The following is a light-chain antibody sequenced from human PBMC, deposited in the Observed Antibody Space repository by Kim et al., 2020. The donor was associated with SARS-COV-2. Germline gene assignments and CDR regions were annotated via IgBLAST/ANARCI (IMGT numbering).Light chain of an antibody. CDR2: VKSDGSH. CDR1: SGYSSYD. Sequence: QPVLTQSPSASASLGASVNLTCTLSSGYSSYDVAWHQQQPQKGPRYLMKVKSDGSHIKGDGIPDRFSGSSSGAERFLTIFSLQSEDEADYYCQTWGSGVAVFGGGTKVTVL. CDR3: QTWGSGVAV. V-gene: IGLV4-69*01. J-gene: IGLJ2*01.